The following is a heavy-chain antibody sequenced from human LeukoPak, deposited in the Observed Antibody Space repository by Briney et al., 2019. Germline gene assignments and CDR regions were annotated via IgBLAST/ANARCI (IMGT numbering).Heavy chain of an antibody. V-gene: IGHV4-39*07. CDR3: ATVLSSYFDY. CDR2: IYYSGST. D-gene: IGHD3-3*01. CDR1: GGSISSSSYY. Sequence: SETLSLTCTVSGGSISSSSYYWGWIRQPPGKGLEWIGSIYYSGSTYYTPSLKSRVTISLDTSKNQCSLKLTSVTAADTAMYYCATVLSSYFDYWGQGTLVTVSS. J-gene: IGHJ4*02.